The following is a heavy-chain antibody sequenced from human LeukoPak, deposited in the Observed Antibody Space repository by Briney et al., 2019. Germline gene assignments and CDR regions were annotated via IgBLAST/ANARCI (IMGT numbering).Heavy chain of an antibody. D-gene: IGHD3-3*01. Sequence: SGPTLVNPTQTLTLTCTFSGFSLSTSGVGVGWIRQPPGKALESLELIYWDDDKRYSPALKSRLTITKDTSKNQVVLTMTNMDPVDTATYYCAHSQTYYDFWSGYYTGPGPRQGHFQHWGQGTLVTVSS. CDR1: GFSLSTSGVG. CDR3: AHSQTYYDFWSGYYTGPGPRQGHFQH. CDR2: IYWDDDK. J-gene: IGHJ1*01. V-gene: IGHV2-5*02.